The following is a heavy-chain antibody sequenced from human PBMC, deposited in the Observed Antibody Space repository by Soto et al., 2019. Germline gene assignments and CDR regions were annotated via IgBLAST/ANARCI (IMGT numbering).Heavy chain of an antibody. D-gene: IGHD1-1*01. J-gene: IGHJ5*02. V-gene: IGHV3-48*02. CDR1: GFTFSSYS. Sequence: EVQLVESGGGLVQPGGSLRLSCAASGFTFSSYSMNWVRQAPGKGLEWVSYISSSSSTIYYADSVKGRFTISRDNAKKSLDLQMNSLRDEDTAVEYCASELAALTWFDPWGQGTLVTVSS. CDR3: ASELAALTWFDP. CDR2: ISSSSSTI.